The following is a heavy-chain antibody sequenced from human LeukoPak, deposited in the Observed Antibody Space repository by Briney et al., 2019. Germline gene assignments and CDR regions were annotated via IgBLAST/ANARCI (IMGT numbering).Heavy chain of an antibody. V-gene: IGHV5-51*01. CDR3: ARHDSGSYHSDFQY. J-gene: IGHJ1*01. D-gene: IGHD1-26*01. CDR1: GYSFTSYW. CDR2: IYPGDADT. Sequence: GESLKISCKGSGYSFTSYWIGWVRQMPGKGLEWVGIIYPGDADTRYSPSFQGQVTISADKSISTAYLQWSSLKASDTAMYYCARHDSGSYHSDFQYWGQGTLVSVSS.